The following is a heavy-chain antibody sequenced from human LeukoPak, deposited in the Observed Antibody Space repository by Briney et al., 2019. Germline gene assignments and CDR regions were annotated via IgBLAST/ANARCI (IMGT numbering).Heavy chain of an antibody. D-gene: IGHD5-12*01. CDR1: GGSISSGGYY. CDR2: IYYSGST. J-gene: IGHJ5*02. V-gene: IGHV4-31*03. Sequence: SETLSLTCTVSGGSISSGGYYWSWIRQHPGKGPEWIGYIYYSGSTSYNPSLKSRVTISVDTSKNQFSLKLNSVTAADTAVYYCTRDLRQKRGYSGYDGPQGGWFDPWGQGTLVTVSS. CDR3: TRDLRQKRGYSGYDGPQGGWFDP.